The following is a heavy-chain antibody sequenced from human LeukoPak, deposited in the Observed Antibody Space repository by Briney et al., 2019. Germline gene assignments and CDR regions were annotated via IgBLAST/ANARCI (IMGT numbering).Heavy chain of an antibody. Sequence: SETLSLTCTVSGGSLSSYYWSWIRQPPGTGLERIGYIYYSGSTNYNPSLKSRVTISVDTSKNQFSLKLSSVTAADTAVYYCARGMVYAMSNWFDPWGQGTLVTVSS. V-gene: IGHV4-59*08. CDR1: GGSLSSYY. CDR2: IYYSGST. CDR3: ARGMVYAMSNWFDP. D-gene: IGHD2-8*01. J-gene: IGHJ5*02.